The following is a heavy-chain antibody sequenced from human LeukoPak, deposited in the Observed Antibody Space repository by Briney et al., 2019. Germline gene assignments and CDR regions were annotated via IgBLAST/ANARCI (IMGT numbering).Heavy chain of an antibody. CDR1: GFTFSRYS. J-gene: IGHJ6*04. CDR3: AELGITMIGGV. CDR2: ISSSSSYI. D-gene: IGHD3-10*02. V-gene: IGHV3-21*01. Sequence: GGSLRLSCAASGFTFSRYSMNWVRQAPGKGLEWVSSISSSSSYIYHADALKGRFTVSIDNAKNSLYLQMNSLRAEDTAVYYCAELGITMIGGVWGKGTTVTISS.